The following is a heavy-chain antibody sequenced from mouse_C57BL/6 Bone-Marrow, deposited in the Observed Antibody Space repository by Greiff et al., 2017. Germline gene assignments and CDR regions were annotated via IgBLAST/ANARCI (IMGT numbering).Heavy chain of an antibody. CDR1: GYTFTDYE. D-gene: IGHD2-2*01. Sequence: QVQLQESGAELVRPGASVTLSCKASGYTFTDYEMHWVKQTPVHGLEWIGAIDPETGGTAYNQKFKGKAILTAAKSSSTAYMELRSLTSEDSAVYYCTIYYGYEYWYFDVWGTGTTVTVSS. V-gene: IGHV1-15*01. CDR2: IDPETGGT. J-gene: IGHJ1*03. CDR3: TIYYGYEYWYFDV.